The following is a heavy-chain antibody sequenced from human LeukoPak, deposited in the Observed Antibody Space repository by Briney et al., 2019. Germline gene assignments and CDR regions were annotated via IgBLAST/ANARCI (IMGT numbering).Heavy chain of an antibody. CDR3: AREVGSGQG. D-gene: IGHD6-25*01. V-gene: IGHV3-30-3*01. CDR1: GFTFSSYA. CDR2: ISYDGSNK. Sequence: GGSLRLSCAASGFTFSSYAMHWVRQAPVKVLEWVAVISYDGSNKYYADSVKGRFTISRDNSKNTLYLQMNSLRAEDTAVYYCAREVGSGQGRGQGTLVTVSS. J-gene: IGHJ4*02.